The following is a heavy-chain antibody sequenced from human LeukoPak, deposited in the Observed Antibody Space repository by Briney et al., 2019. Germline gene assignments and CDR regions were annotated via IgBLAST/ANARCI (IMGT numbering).Heavy chain of an antibody. CDR2: ISTSGST. CDR3: ARDAGHQLSRRNYYAMDV. V-gene: IGHV4-4*07. D-gene: IGHD2-2*01. CDR1: GGSSSSYY. Sequence: SETLSLTCTVSGGSSSSYYCNWIRQPAGKGLEWTGRISTSGSTNYNPSLKSRVTMSVDTSKSQFSLKLSSVTAADTAVYYCARDAGHQLSRRNYYAMDVWGQGTTVTVSS. J-gene: IGHJ6*02.